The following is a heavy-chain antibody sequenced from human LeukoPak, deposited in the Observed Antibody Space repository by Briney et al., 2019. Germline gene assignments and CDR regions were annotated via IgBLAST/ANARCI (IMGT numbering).Heavy chain of an antibody. CDR1: GFTFSSYE. CDR2: ISSSGSTI. J-gene: IGHJ4*02. D-gene: IGHD3-22*01. CDR3: ARDSTRISYYYDSSGDIDY. Sequence: GGSLRLSCAASGFTFSSYEMNWVRQAPGKGLEWVSYISSSGSTIYYADSVKGRFTISRDNAKNSLYLQMNSLRAEDTAVYYCARDSTRISYYYDSSGDIDYWGQGTLVTVSS. V-gene: IGHV3-48*03.